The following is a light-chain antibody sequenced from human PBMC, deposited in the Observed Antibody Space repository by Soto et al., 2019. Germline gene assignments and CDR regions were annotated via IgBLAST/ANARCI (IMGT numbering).Light chain of an antibody. V-gene: IGKV3-20*01. CDR3: QRYGGSPPVT. J-gene: IGKJ4*01. Sequence: EVVLTQSPGTLSLSPGERATLSCRASQSFSSSNLAWYQHKPGQPPKLIVYSASRRATGIPDRFSGSGSGTDFPLTISRREPEDFDLYYCQRYGGSPPVTFGGGTKVNIK. CDR2: SAS. CDR1: QSFSSSN.